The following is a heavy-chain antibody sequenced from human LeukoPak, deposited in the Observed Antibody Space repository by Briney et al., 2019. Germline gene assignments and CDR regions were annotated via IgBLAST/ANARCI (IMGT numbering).Heavy chain of an antibody. CDR1: GYTFTSYY. V-gene: IGHV1-46*01. CDR2: INPSGGST. Sequence: GASVKVSCKASGYTFTSYYMHWVRQAPGQGLEWMGIINPSGGSTSYAQKFQGRVTMTRDMSTSTVYMELSSLRSEDTAVYYCARAGEVYNSGSYLEYWGQGTLVTVSS. CDR3: ARAGEVYNSGSYLEY. D-gene: IGHD6-19*01. J-gene: IGHJ4*02.